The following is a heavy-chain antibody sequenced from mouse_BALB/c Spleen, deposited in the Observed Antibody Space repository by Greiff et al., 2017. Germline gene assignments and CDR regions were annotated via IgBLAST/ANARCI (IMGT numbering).Heavy chain of an antibody. J-gene: IGHJ4*01. CDR2: INPSTGYT. V-gene: IGHV1-7*01. CDR1: GYTFTSYW. CDR3: ARGYGRHYYAMDY. D-gene: IGHD1-2*01. Sequence: QVQLQQSGAELAKPGASVKMSCKASGYTFTSYWMHWVKQRPGQGLEWIGYINPSTGYTEYNQKFKDKATLTADKSSSTAYMQLSSLTSEDSAVYYCARGYGRHYYAMDYWGQGTSVTVSS.